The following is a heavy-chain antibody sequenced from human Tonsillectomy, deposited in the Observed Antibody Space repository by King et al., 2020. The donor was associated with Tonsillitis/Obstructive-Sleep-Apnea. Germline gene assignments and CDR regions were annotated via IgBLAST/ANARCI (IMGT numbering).Heavy chain of an antibody. J-gene: IGHJ6*03. CDR3: ARDGSRAAVGPANCDQYYLDV. D-gene: IGHD6-13*01. CDR2: IYHNGAT. V-gene: IGHV4-4*02. CDR1: GGSISTSTW. Sequence: QVHLQESGPGLVRPWGTLSLTCAVSGGSISTSTWWSWVRQPPGKGLEWIGEIYHNGATNYNPSLKSRVAISIDNSKNQFSLDLSSVTAADTAVYYCARDGSRAAVGPANCDQYYLDVWGKGATVTVSS.